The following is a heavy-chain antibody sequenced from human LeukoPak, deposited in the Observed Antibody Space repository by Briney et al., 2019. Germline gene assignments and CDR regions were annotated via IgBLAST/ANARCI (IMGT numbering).Heavy chain of an antibody. CDR1: GFTFSSYS. V-gene: IGHV3-21*01. D-gene: IGHD6-19*01. CDR3: ARDRGIAVAGGVYFDY. CDR2: ISSSSSYI. J-gene: IGHJ4*02. Sequence: GGSLRLSCAASGFTFSSYSMNWVRQAPGKGLEWVSSISSSSSYIYYADSVKGRFTISRDNDKNSLYLQMNSLRAEDTAVYYCARDRGIAVAGGVYFDYWGQGTLVTVSS.